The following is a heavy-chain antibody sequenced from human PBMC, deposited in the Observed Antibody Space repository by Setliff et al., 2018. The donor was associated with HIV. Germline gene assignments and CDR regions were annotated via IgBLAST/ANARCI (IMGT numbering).Heavy chain of an antibody. Sequence: SETLSLTCTVSGGSISSYYWSWIRQPPGKGLEWIGYIYYSGSTNYNPSLKSRVTISVDTSKNQFSLKLSSVTAADTAVYYCAWSYYNFANGYYYYYYMDVWGKGTTVTVSS. CDR3: AWSYYNFANGYYYYYYMDV. D-gene: IGHD3-3*01. CDR1: GGSISSYY. V-gene: IGHV4-59*01. J-gene: IGHJ6*03. CDR2: IYYSGST.